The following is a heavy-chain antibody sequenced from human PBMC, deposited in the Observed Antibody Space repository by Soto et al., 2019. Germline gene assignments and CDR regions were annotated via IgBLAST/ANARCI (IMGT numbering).Heavy chain of an antibody. Sequence: SETLSLTCTVSGGSISSYYWSWIRQPPGKGLEWIGYFYYSGSTNYNPSLKSRVTISVDTSKNLFSLKLSSVTAADTAVYYCATQSPYGDYEVDYWGQGTLVTVSS. J-gene: IGHJ4*02. V-gene: IGHV4-59*08. CDR2: FYYSGST. CDR1: GGSISSYY. CDR3: ATQSPYGDYEVDY. D-gene: IGHD4-17*01.